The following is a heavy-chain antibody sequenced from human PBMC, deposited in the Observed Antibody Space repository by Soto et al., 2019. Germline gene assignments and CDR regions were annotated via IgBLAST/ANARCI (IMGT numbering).Heavy chain of an antibody. V-gene: IGHV3-48*03. Sequence: PGGSLRLSCAASGFTFSSYEMNWVRQAPGKGLEWVSYISSSGSTIYYADSVKGRFTISRDNAKNSLYLQMNSLRAEDTAVYYCARDLGDGYLWYFDYWGQGTLLTVSS. D-gene: IGHD5-12*01. CDR1: GFTFSSYE. CDR3: ARDLGDGYLWYFDY. J-gene: IGHJ4*02. CDR2: ISSSGSTI.